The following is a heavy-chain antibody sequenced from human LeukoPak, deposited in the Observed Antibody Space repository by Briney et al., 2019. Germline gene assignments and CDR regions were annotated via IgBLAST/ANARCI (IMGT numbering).Heavy chain of an antibody. CDR3: ARGPYGGVPRPYYFDY. Sequence: SETLSLTCTVSGGSISSYSWSWIRQPAGKGLGWIGRIYTSGSTTYNPSLKSRVTISVDTSKNQFSLKLSSVTAADTAVYYCARGPYGGVPRPYYFDYWGQGTLVTVSS. V-gene: IGHV4-4*07. CDR2: IYTSGST. D-gene: IGHD4/OR15-4a*01. J-gene: IGHJ4*02. CDR1: GGSISSYS.